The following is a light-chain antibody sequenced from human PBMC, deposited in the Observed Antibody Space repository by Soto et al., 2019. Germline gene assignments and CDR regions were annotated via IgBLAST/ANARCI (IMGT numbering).Light chain of an antibody. CDR1: SSNIGDNS. V-gene: IGLV1-44*01. CDR3: AAWDDSLNGVV. CDR2: GDI. Sequence: QSVLIQPPSASGTPGQRVTISCSGSSSNIGDNSVSWYQLLPGTAPKLLIYGDIQRPSGVPVRFSGSKSGTSASLAISRLQSEDEADYFCAAWDDSLNGVVFGGGTKVTVL. J-gene: IGLJ3*02.